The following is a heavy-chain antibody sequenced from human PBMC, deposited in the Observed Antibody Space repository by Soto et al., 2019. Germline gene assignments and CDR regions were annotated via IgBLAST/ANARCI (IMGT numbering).Heavy chain of an antibody. CDR3: ARVSGGSSGYNFDY. D-gene: IGHD3-22*01. V-gene: IGHV3-9*01. J-gene: IGHJ4*02. CDR2: ISWNSGSI. CDR1: GFTFDDYA. Sequence: GGSLRLSCAASGFTFDDYAMHWVRQAPGKGLEWVSGISWNSGSIGYADSVKGRFTISRDNAKNSLYLQMNSLRAEDTALYYCARVSGGSSGYNFDYWGQGTLVTVSS.